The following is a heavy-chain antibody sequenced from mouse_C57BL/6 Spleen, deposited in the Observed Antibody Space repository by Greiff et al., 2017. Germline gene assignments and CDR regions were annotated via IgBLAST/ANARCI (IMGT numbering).Heavy chain of an antibody. Sequence: QVQLQQPGAELVKPGASVKLSCKASGYTFTSYWMQWVKQRPGQGLEWIGEIDPSDSYTNYNHKFKGKATLTVDTSSSTAYMQLSSLTSEDSAVYYCARSHFDYWGQGTTLTVSS. V-gene: IGHV1-50*01. CDR3: ARSHFDY. CDR2: IDPSDSYT. CDR1: GYTFTSYW. J-gene: IGHJ2*01.